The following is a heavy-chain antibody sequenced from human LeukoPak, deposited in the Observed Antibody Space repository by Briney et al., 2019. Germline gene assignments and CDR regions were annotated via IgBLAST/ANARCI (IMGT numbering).Heavy chain of an antibody. CDR1: GFTFSSYS. J-gene: IGHJ3*02. Sequence: PGGSLRLSCAASGFTFSSYSMNWVRQAPGKGLEWASSISSSSSYIYYADSVKGRFTISRDNAKNSLYLQMNSLRAEDTAVYYCAREDYYDTTSAFDIWGQGTMVTVSS. CDR2: ISSSSSYI. D-gene: IGHD3-22*01. CDR3: AREDYYDTTSAFDI. V-gene: IGHV3-21*01.